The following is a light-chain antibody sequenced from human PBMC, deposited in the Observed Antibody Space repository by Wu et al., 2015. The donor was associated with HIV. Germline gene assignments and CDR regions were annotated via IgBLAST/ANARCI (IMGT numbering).Light chain of an antibody. CDR1: QSVGSN. CDR3: QQYDFWPRT. Sequence: EIVLTQSPGTLSLSPGQRATLSCRASQSVGSNLAWYQQKPGQAPRLLISGASNRAAGVPARFSGSRSGTDFTLSVSSLQSEDFAIYYCQQYDFWPRTFGPGTRVEIK. J-gene: IGKJ1*01. CDR2: GAS. V-gene: IGKV3-15*01.